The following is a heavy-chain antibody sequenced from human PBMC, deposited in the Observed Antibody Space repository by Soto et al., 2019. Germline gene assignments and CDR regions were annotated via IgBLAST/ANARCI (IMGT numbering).Heavy chain of an antibody. CDR3: AKRQDYGDYVVDY. V-gene: IGHV3-23*01. Sequence: PLRSLRLSCAVSGLPVSDRYIGWVRKTPGKGLEWVSGISGNGLNAHYADSVQGRFTISRDNSKSTVDLQMNSLRVEDTAVYYCAKRQDYGDYVVDYWGQGSLVTVSS. CDR1: GLPVSDRY. D-gene: IGHD4-17*01. CDR2: ISGNGLNA. J-gene: IGHJ4*02.